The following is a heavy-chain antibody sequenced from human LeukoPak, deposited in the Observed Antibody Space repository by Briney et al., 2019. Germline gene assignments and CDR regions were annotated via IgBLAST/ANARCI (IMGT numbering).Heavy chain of an antibody. J-gene: IGHJ5*02. V-gene: IGHV3-30*03. CDR2: ISYDGSNK. Sequence: GRSLRLSCAASGFTFSSYGMHWVRQAPGKGLEWVAVISYDGSNKYYADSVKGRFTISRDNSKNTLYLQMNSLRAEDTAVYYCALVTVAAAVSWGQGTLVTVSS. CDR1: GFTFSSYG. CDR3: ALVTVAAAVS. D-gene: IGHD6-13*01.